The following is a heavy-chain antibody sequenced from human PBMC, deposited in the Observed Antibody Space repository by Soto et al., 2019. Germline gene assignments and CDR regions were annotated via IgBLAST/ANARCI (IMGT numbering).Heavy chain of an antibody. CDR2: IYPGDSAT. Sequence: PGESLKISCKGSGYSFTNYWIAWVRQMPGKGLEWMGIIYPGDSATTYSPSFQGQVTISADKSISTAYMQWSSLKASDTAMYYCARRADGYNPFDYWGQGTPVTVSS. D-gene: IGHD5-12*01. CDR1: GYSFTNYW. J-gene: IGHJ4*02. CDR3: ARRADGYNPFDY. V-gene: IGHV5-51*01.